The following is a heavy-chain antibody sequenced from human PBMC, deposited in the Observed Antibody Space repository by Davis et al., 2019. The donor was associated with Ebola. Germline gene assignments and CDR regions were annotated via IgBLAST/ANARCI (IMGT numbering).Heavy chain of an antibody. V-gene: IGHV1-69*13. CDR2: LIPIFGTP. Sequence: AASVKVSCKAAGGTLRTHGMSWVRQAPGQGLEWMGGLIPIFGTPNYAQKFQGRITIIADESTSTAYMELRSLRSDDTAVYYCARDGAGMITFGGVHDYWGQGTLVTVSS. CDR3: ARDGAGMITFGGVHDY. J-gene: IGHJ4*02. D-gene: IGHD3-16*01. CDR1: GGTLRTHG.